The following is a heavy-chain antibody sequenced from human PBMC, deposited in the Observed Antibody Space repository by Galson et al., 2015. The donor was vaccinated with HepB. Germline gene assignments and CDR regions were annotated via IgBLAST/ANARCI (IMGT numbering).Heavy chain of an antibody. V-gene: IGHV1-69*13. CDR3: AREKEWLPPRSLGGFDP. CDR2: LVPILGTS. D-gene: IGHD3-3*01. J-gene: IGHJ5*02. Sequence: SVKVSCKASGGTFSSYAISWVRQAPGQGLEWMGGLVPILGTSTYAQKFHDRVTITADASTSTAYMELSSLRFEDTAVYFCAREKEWLPPRSLGGFDPWGQGTLVTVSS. CDR1: GGTFSSYA.